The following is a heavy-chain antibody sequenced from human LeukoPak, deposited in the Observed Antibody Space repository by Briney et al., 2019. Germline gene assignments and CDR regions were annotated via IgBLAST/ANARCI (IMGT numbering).Heavy chain of an antibody. CDR3: ARFAAGGSYYYYMDV. V-gene: IGHV3-48*01. J-gene: IGHJ6*03. Sequence: GGSLRLSCAASGFTFSSYTMNWVRQPPGKGLEWVSNIGTSSTTIYYADSVKGRFTISRNNAKNSLYLQMNSLRADDTAVYYCARFAAGGSYYYYMDVWGKGTTVTVSS. D-gene: IGHD6-25*01. CDR1: GFTFSSYT. CDR2: IGTSSTTI.